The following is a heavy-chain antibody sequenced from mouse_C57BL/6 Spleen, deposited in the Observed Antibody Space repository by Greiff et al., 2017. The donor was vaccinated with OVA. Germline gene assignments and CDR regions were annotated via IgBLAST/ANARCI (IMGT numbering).Heavy chain of an antibody. CDR1: GYTFTSYW. J-gene: IGHJ2*01. V-gene: IGHV1-50*01. Sequence: QVQLQQPGAELVKPGASVKLSCKASGYTFTSYWMQWVKQRPGQGLEWIGEIDPSDSYTNYNQKSKGKATLTVDTSSSTAYMQLSSLTSEDSAVYYCARWLDGRFDYWGQGTTLTVSS. D-gene: IGHD2-2*01. CDR2: IDPSDSYT. CDR3: ARWLDGRFDY.